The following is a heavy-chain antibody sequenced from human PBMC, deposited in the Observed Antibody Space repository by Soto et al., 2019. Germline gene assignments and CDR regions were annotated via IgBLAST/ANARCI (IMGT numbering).Heavy chain of an antibody. V-gene: IGHV1-69*06. Sequence: STVKVCCKAYGGTFSSYAISWVRQAPGQGLEWMGGIIPIFGTANYAQKFQGRVTITADKSTSTAYMELSSLRSEDTAVYYCARAHSSGWYYFDYFGHGTLVIVPP. CDR1: GGTFSSYA. D-gene: IGHD6-19*01. CDR3: ARAHSSGWYYFDY. CDR2: IIPIFGTA. J-gene: IGHJ4*01.